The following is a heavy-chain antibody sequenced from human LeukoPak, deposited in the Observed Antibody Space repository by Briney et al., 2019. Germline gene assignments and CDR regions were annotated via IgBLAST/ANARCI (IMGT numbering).Heavy chain of an antibody. J-gene: IGHJ4*02. D-gene: IGHD2-2*02. CDR3: AKGLGYCSSTSCYTEEYYFDY. CDR1: GFTFSSYA. Sequence: GALRPSCAASGFTFSSYAMSWVRQAPGKGLEWVSAISGSGGSTYYADSVKGRFTISRDNSKNTLYLQMNSLRAEDTAVYYCAKGLGYCSSTSCYTEEYYFDYWGQGTLVTVSP. V-gene: IGHV3-23*01. CDR2: ISGSGGST.